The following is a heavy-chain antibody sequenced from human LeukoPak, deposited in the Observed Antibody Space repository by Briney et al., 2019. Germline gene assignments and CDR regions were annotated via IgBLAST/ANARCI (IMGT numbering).Heavy chain of an antibody. CDR1: GGSISSYY. D-gene: IGHD6-19*01. V-gene: IGHV4-59*01. CDR3: ARDSSGWMGWFDP. J-gene: IGHJ5*02. CDR2: IYYSGST. Sequence: PSETLSLTCTVSGGSISSYYWSWIRQPPGKGLEWIGYIYYSGSTNYNPSLKSRVTISVDTSKNQFSLKLSSVTAADTAVYYCARDSSGWMGWFDPWGQGTLVTVSS.